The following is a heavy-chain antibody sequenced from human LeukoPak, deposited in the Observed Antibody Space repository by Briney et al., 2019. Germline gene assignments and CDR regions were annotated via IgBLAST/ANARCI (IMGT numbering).Heavy chain of an antibody. V-gene: IGHV3-21*01. CDR1: GFTFSSYN. J-gene: IGHJ3*02. CDR2: ITSGSSYI. CDR3: ARELLLWFGEGAAFDI. Sequence: PGGSLRLSCAASGFTFSSYNMNWVRQAPGKGLEWVSSITSGSSYIYYADSVKGRFTISRDNAKNSLYLQMNSLRAEDTAVYYCARELLLWFGEGAAFDIWGQGTMVTVSS. D-gene: IGHD3-10*01.